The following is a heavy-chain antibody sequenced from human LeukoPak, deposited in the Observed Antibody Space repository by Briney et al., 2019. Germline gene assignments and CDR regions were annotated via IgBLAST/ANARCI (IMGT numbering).Heavy chain of an antibody. CDR3: AKDQRGYSYGDY. Sequence: PGGSLRLSCTASGFTFGDYAMSWVRQAPGKGLEWVSFIRSKAYGGTTEYAASVKGRFTNSRDDSKSIAYLQMNSLRAEDTAVYYCAKDQRGYSYGDYWGQGTLVTVSS. J-gene: IGHJ4*02. CDR1: GFTFGDYA. D-gene: IGHD5-18*01. CDR2: IRSKAYGGTT. V-gene: IGHV3-49*04.